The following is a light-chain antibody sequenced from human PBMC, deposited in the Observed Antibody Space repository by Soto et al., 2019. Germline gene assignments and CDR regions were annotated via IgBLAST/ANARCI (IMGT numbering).Light chain of an antibody. CDR3: QQYDNLPIT. Sequence: ERVMTQSPATLSVSPGERATLSCRASQSVSSNLAWYQQKPGQAPRLFIYGASTRATAIPPRFSGSGSGTEFTLTISSLQSEDFAVYYCQQYDNLPITFGQGTRLEIK. J-gene: IGKJ5*01. V-gene: IGKV3-15*01. CDR1: QSVSSN. CDR2: GAS.